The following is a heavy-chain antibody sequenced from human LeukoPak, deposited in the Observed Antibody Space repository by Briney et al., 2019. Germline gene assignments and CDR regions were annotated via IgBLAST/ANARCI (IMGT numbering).Heavy chain of an antibody. CDR3: ASGREYSGSGSHDDAFDV. J-gene: IGHJ3*01. D-gene: IGHD3-10*01. CDR2: INPNSGGT. V-gene: IGHV1-2*02. Sequence: ASVKVSCKASGYTFTGYHMHWVRQAPEHGLEWMGWINPNSGGTNYAQKLQGRVTMTRDTSISTAYMELSRLGSDDTAVYYCASGREYSGSGSHDDAFDVWGQGTMVTVSS. CDR1: GYTFTGYH.